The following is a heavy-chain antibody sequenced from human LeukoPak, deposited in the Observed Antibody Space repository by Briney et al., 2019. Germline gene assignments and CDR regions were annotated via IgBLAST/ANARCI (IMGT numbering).Heavy chain of an antibody. CDR1: GGSISSYY. J-gene: IGHJ4*02. CDR2: IYYSGST. CDR3: ARVGYSGCDIREYYFDY. V-gene: IGHV4-59*01. Sequence: SETLSLTCTVSGGSISSYYWSWIRQPPGKGLEWIGYIYYSGSTNYNPSLKSRVTISVDTPKNQFSLKLSSVTAADTAVYYCARVGYSGCDIREYYFDYWGQGTLVTVSS. D-gene: IGHD5-12*01.